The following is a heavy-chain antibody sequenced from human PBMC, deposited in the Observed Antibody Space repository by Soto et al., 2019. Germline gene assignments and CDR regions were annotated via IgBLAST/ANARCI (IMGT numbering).Heavy chain of an antibody. CDR3: ATSGYSYGMDV. CDR1: GVSISTYY. V-gene: IGHV4-59*01. CDR2: IYYSGST. J-gene: IGHJ6*02. Sequence: SETLSLTCTVSGVSISTYYWSWIRQPPGKGLEWIGYIYYSGSTNYNPSLKSRVTISIDTSKNQFSLKLSSVTAADAAVYYCATSGYSYGMDVWGQGTTVT.